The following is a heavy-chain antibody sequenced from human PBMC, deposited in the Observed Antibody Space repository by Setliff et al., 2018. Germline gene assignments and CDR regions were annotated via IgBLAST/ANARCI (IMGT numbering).Heavy chain of an antibody. CDR1: GFTFSSYS. CDR3: ARLRAPGSHGLDP. J-gene: IGHJ5*02. V-gene: IGHV3-48*01. Sequence: GGSLSLSCAASGFTFSSYSMSWVRQAPGKGLEWVSYISGSGSTIYYADSVKGRFTISRDNAKTSLYLQMNSLRADDTAVYYCARLRAPGSHGLDPWGQGTLVTVSS. CDR2: ISGSGSTI. D-gene: IGHD3-10*01.